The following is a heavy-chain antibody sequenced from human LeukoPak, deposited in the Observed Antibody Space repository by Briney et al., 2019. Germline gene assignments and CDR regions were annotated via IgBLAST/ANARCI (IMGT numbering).Heavy chain of an antibody. V-gene: IGHV3-23*01. CDR2: INDRGIAT. Sequence: GGSLRLSCAASGFTFNSYAMSWVRQAPGKGLEWVSTINDRGIATYYADSVKGRFTISRDNSKNTLSLQVSSLRAEDTAIYYCAKGLKTAVGPYKGYHYYMDVWGKGTTVTVSS. D-gene: IGHD5-18*01. CDR1: GFTFNSYA. J-gene: IGHJ6*03. CDR3: AKGLKTAVGPYKGYHYYMDV.